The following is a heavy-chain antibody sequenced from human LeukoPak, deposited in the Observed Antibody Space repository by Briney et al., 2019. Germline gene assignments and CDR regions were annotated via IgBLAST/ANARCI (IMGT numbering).Heavy chain of an antibody. D-gene: IGHD2-15*01. CDR3: ARGDYCSGGSCSPTFDY. CDR1: GGSISSSSYY. Sequence: SETLSLTCTVSGGSISSSSYYWGWIRQPPGKGLEWIGSIYYSGSTYYNPSLKSRVTISVDTSKNQFSLKLSSVTAADTAVYYCARGDYCSGGSCSPTFDYWGQGTLVTVSS. V-gene: IGHV4-39*01. J-gene: IGHJ4*02. CDR2: IYYSGST.